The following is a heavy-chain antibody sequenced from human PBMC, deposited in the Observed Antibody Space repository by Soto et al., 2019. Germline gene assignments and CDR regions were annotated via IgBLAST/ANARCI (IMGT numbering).Heavy chain of an antibody. CDR3: ARDEKYAAAGYYYYGMDV. Sequence: GASVKVSRKASGGPFSSYAISWVRQAPGQGLEWMGGIIPIFGTANYAQKFQGRVTITADESTSTAYMELSSLRSEETAVYYRARDEKYAAAGYYYYGMDVCGQGTTVSVSS. CDR2: IIPIFGTA. D-gene: IGHD6-13*01. J-gene: IGHJ6*02. V-gene: IGHV1-69*13. CDR1: GGPFSSYA.